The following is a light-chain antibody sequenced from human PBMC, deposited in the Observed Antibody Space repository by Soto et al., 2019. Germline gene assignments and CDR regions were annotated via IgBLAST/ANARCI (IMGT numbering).Light chain of an antibody. V-gene: IGKV3-11*01. CDR2: DAS. J-gene: IGKJ5*01. Sequence: DIVLTQSPGTLSLSPGDRATLSCMVSQNIANFVSWFQQKPGQAPRLLIYDASNRATGIPARFSGSGSGTDFTPTISSLEPEDFAVYYCQQHSNWPITFGQGTRLEIK. CDR1: QNIANF. CDR3: QQHSNWPIT.